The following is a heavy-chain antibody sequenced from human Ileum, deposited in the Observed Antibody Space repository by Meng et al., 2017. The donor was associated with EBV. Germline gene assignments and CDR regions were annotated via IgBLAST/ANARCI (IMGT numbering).Heavy chain of an antibody. J-gene: IGHJ5*02. Sequence: QVQLQESGPRLVKPSGTVSLTCAVSGGSIISSKWWSWVRQSPGTGLEWIGEIYHHGTTNYNPPLKSRVTISVDTSKNKFFLNLTSLIAADTAVYYCARLDSSGYYFGGWFDPWGQGILVTVSS. D-gene: IGHD3-22*01. CDR1: GGSIISSKW. CDR3: ARLDSSGYYFGGWFDP. V-gene: IGHV4-4*02. CDR2: IYHHGTT.